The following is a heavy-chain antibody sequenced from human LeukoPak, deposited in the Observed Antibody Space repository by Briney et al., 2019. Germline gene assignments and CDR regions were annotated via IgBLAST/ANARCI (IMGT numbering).Heavy chain of an antibody. CDR3: ARHPIGVVVVVAAFDDAFDI. CDR2: IIPILGIA. CDR1: GGTFSSYA. V-gene: IGHV1-69*04. Sequence: AVKVSCKASGGTFSSYAISWVRQAPGQGGEWMGRIIPILGIANYAQKLQGRVTITADKSTSTASMELSSMRSEDTAVYYCARHPIGVVVVVAAFDDAFDIWRQGTMVTVSS. J-gene: IGHJ3*02. D-gene: IGHD2-15*01.